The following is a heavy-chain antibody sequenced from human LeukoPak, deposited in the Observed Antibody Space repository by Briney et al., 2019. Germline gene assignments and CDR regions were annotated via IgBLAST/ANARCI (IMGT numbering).Heavy chain of an antibody. D-gene: IGHD4-17*01. J-gene: IGHJ5*02. V-gene: IGHV4-31*03. CDR3: ARDYGNNWFDP. CDR2: IYYSGDT. Sequence: SETLSLTCTVSGGSISSGDYYWSWIRQHPGKGLEWIGYIYYSGDTYYNPSLRSRISISLDTSKNHFSLKLSSVTAADTAMYYCARDYGNNWFDPWGQGTLVTVSS. CDR1: GGSISSGDYY.